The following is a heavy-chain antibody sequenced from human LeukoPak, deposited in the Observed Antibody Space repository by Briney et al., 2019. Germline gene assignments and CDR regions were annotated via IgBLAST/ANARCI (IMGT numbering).Heavy chain of an antibody. Sequence: GGSLRLSCAASGFTFSSYAMSWVRQAPARGLEWVSSLRGEGDTFYADLVKGRFTLSRDESRNMVYLQLNNLRVEDTAVYYCAKTSCVSNDDAVLWGQGTLVTVSS. CDR2: LRGEGDT. D-gene: IGHD1-1*01. V-gene: IGHV3-23*01. CDR1: GFTFSSYA. CDR3: AKTSCVSNDDAVL. J-gene: IGHJ4*02.